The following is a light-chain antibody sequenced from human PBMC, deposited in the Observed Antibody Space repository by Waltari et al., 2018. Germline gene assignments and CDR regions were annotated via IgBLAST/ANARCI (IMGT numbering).Light chain of an antibody. J-gene: IGKJ1*01. CDR3: QQYNSYSWT. Sequence: DIQMTQSPSTLSASVGDRVTITCRASQSISSWLAWYQQKPGKATKLLIYKASSVESGVPSMFSGSGSGTEFTLTISSLQPDDFATYYCQQYNSYSWTFGQGTKVEIK. V-gene: IGKV1-5*03. CDR2: KAS. CDR1: QSISSW.